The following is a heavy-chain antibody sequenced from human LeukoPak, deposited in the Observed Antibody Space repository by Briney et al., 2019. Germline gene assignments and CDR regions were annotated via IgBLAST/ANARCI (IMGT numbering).Heavy chain of an antibody. D-gene: IGHD6-13*01. V-gene: IGHV3-7*03. J-gene: IGHJ4*02. CDR3: ARGRYSSTTYYFDY. CDR1: GFTFSSDW. Sequence: GGSLRLSCAASGFTFSSDWMSWVRQAPGKGLEWVANIKKDGNEKYYVDSVKGRFTISRDNAKSSPYLQMNSLRAEDTAVYYCARGRYSSTTYYFDYWGQGTLVTVSS. CDR2: IKKDGNEK.